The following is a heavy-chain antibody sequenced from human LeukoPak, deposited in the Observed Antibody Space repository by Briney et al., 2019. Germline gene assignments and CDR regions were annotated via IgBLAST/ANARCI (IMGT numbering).Heavy chain of an antibody. CDR3: ARDGLIAVAGTPTFDY. Sequence: GRSLRLSCAASGFTFSSYAMHWVRQAPGKGLEWVAVISYDGSNKYYADSVKGRFTISRDNSKNTLYLQMNSLRAEDTAVYYCARDGLIAVAGTPTFDYWGQGTLVTVCS. D-gene: IGHD6-19*01. V-gene: IGHV3-30*04. CDR1: GFTFSSYA. J-gene: IGHJ4*02. CDR2: ISYDGSNK.